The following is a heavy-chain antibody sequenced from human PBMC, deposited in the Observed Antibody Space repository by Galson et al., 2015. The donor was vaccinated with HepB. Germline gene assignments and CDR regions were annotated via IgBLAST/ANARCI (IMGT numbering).Heavy chain of an antibody. J-gene: IGHJ6*02. Sequence: ETLSLTCAVYGGSFSGYYWSWIRQPPGKGLEWIGEINHSGSTNYNPSLKSRVTISVDTSKNQFSLKLSSVTAADTAVYYCARGRNTMVRGVIAYYYYYGMDVWGQGTTVTVSS. CDR2: INHSGST. CDR1: GGSFSGYY. D-gene: IGHD3-10*01. V-gene: IGHV4-34*01. CDR3: ARGRNTMVRGVIAYYYYYGMDV.